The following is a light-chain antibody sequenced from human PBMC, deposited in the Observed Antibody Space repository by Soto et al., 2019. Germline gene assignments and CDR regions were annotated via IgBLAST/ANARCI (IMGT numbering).Light chain of an antibody. J-gene: IGKJ1*01. CDR2: DAS. CDR1: QSIGRF. CDR3: QQCYMGWT. Sequence: DIQMTQSPSTLSASVGDRVTITCRASQSIGRFLAWYQHQPGKAPKLLIYDASTLESGVPSRCSGTGSGTEFTFSITSLQPEDFGTYYCQQCYMGWTFGQGTKVDFK. V-gene: IGKV1-5*01.